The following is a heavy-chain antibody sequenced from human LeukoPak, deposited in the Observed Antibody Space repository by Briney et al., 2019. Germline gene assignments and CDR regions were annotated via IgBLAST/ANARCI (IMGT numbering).Heavy chain of an antibody. CDR1: GFTFTDFW. Sequence: GGSLRLSCEVSGFTFTDFWVTWVRQAPGRGPGWVASIRQDGSEKTYVDSVKGRFTICRDNTKNSLSLQLNVLRAEDTAVYYCARDGTGAGLYFDWWGQGSLVTVSS. CDR2: IRQDGSEK. CDR3: ARDGTGAGLYFDW. D-gene: IGHD6-13*01. J-gene: IGHJ4*01. V-gene: IGHV3-7*01.